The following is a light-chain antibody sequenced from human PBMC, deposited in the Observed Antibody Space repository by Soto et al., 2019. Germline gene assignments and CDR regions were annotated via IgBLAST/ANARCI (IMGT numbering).Light chain of an antibody. J-gene: IGKJ1*01. CDR3: QHYYNWPKT. CDR1: QRVSSN. CDR2: GAS. V-gene: IGKV3-15*01. Sequence: IVMTQSPATLSVSPGERATLSCSASQRVSSNLAWYQQKPGQAPRLLIYGASTRATGIPARFSGSGSGTEFTLTISSLQSEDFAVYYCQHYYNWPKTFGQGTKVDIK.